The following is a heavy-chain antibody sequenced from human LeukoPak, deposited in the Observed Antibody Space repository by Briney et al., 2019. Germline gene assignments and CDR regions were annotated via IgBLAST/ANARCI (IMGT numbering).Heavy chain of an antibody. V-gene: IGHV3-23*01. CDR1: GVAFCIYA. CDR3: AKAPVTSCRGAFCYPFDY. CDR2: MSISVEGR. J-gene: IGHJ4*02. Sequence: PGGSLRLSCATSGVAFCIYAMSWGCRSPGEGLEWGSAMSISVEGRNYAASVRGRFTISRDTSRSTSYLKIDSLRAEHAAVYSGAKAPVTSCRGAFCYPFDYWGQGTLVTVSS. D-gene: IGHD2-15*01.